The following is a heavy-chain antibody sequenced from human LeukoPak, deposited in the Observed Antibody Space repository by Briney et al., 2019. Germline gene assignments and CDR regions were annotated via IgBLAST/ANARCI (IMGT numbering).Heavy chain of an antibody. V-gene: IGHV4-4*07. CDR1: GGSISSYY. D-gene: IGHD1-14*01. Sequence: SETLSLTCTVSGGSISSYYWSWIRQPAGKGLEWIGRIYTSGSTNYNPSLKSRVTMSVDTSKNQFSLKLSSVTAADTAVYYCARGKLTGSYNWFDPWGQGTLVTVSS. CDR3: ARGKLTGSYNWFDP. J-gene: IGHJ5*02. CDR2: IYTSGST.